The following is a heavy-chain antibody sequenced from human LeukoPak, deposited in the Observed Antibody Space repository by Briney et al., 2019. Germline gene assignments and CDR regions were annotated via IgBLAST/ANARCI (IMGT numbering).Heavy chain of an antibody. Sequence: SETLSLTCAVSGGSISSGGYSWSWIRQPPGKGLEWIGYIYHSGSTYYNPSLKSRVTISVDTSKNQFSLKLSSVTAADTAVYYCARDRGYSYGPFDYWGQGTLVTVSS. V-gene: IGHV4-30-2*05. CDR3: ARDRGYSYGPFDY. D-gene: IGHD5-18*01. CDR2: IYHSGST. CDR1: GGSISSGGYS. J-gene: IGHJ4*02.